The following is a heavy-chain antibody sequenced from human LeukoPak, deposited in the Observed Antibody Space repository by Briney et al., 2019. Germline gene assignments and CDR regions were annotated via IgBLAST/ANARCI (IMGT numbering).Heavy chain of an antibody. D-gene: IGHD4-23*01. CDR1: GGSIGSSSYY. CDR3: ARTVVGYFDL. CDR2: IYYSGST. V-gene: IGHV4-39*07. J-gene: IGHJ2*01. Sequence: SETLSLTCTVSGGSIGSSSYYWGWIRQPPGKGLEWIGSIYYSGSTYYNPSLKSRVTISVDTSKNQFSLKLSSVTAADTAVYYCARTVVGYFDLWGRGTLVTVSS.